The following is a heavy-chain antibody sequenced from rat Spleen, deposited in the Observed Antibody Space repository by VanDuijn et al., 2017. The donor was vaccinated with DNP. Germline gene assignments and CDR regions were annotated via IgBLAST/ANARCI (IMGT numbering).Heavy chain of an antibody. CDR2: INMGSGDT. CDR3: ASGASGVWFAH. D-gene: IGHD4-3*01. CDR1: GYIFTTYY. Sequence: QVQLQQSGAELAKPGSSVQISCKASGYIFTTYYIGWIKQTTGQGLEYIGYINMGSGDTNYNEKFKGRATLTVDKSSSTAFMQLSGLTPDDSAVYYCASGASGVWFAHWGQGTLVTVSS. J-gene: IGHJ3*01. V-gene: IGHV1-43*01.